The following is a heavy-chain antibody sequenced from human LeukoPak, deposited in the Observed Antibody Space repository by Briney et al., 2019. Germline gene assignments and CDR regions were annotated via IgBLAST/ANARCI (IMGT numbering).Heavy chain of an antibody. V-gene: IGHV3-23*01. J-gene: IGHJ5*02. Sequence: GGSLRLSSAASGFTFSSYAMSWVRQAPGKGLEWVAAITGSGGSTYYADSVKGRFTISRDNSKNTLYLQMNSLRAEDTAVYYCAKDPESQSPPEYSGSYLNWFDPWGQGTLVTVSS. CDR1: GFTFSSYA. CDR3: AKDPESQSPPEYSGSYLNWFDP. CDR2: ITGSGGST. D-gene: IGHD1-26*01.